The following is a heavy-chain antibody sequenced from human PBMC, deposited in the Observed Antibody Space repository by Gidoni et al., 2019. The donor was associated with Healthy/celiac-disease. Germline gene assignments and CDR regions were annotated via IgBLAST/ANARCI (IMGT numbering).Heavy chain of an antibody. D-gene: IGHD1-26*01. CDR2: ISSSSSYI. Sequence: EVQLVESGGGLVKPGGSLRLSCAASGFPFSSYSMNWVRQGPGKGLEWVSSISSSSSYIYYADSVKGRFTISRDNAKNSLYLQMNSLRAEDTAVYYCARDAPRGSYYYDYWGQGTLVTVSS. CDR3: ARDAPRGSYYYDY. V-gene: IGHV3-21*01. CDR1: GFPFSSYS. J-gene: IGHJ4*02.